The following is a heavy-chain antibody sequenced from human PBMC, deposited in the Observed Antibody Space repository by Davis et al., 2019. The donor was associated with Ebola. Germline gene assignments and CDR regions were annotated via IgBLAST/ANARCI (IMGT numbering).Heavy chain of an antibody. V-gene: IGHV3-30*04. CDR1: GFIFSTYA. D-gene: IGHD4-17*01. CDR3: ASLLGGATVTTPHPVDY. J-gene: IGHJ4*02. Sequence: GESLKISCAASGFIFSTYAMHWVRQAPGKGLEWVAVISYDGRNKYYADSVEGRFTISRDNSENTLYLQMISLRPEDTAVYHCASLLGGATVTTPHPVDYWGQGTLVTVSS. CDR2: ISYDGRNK.